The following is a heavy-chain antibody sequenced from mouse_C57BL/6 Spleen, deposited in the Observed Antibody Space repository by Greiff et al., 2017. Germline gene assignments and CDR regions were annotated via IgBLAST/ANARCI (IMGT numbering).Heavy chain of an antibody. V-gene: IGHV1-54*01. D-gene: IGHD2-3*01. Sequence: QVQLQQSGAELVRPGTSVKVSCKASGYAFTNYLIEWVKQRPGQGLEWIGVINPGSGGTNYNEKFKGKATLTADKSSSTAYMQLSSLTSEDSAVYFCARGDDGYYDGGYYAMDYWGQGTSVTVSS. CDR1: GYAFTNYL. CDR3: ARGDDGYYDGGYYAMDY. J-gene: IGHJ4*01. CDR2: INPGSGGT.